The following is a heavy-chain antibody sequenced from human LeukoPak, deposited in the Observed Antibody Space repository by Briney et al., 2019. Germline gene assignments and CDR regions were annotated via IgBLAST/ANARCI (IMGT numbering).Heavy chain of an antibody. CDR2: ISYDGSNK. J-gene: IGHJ3*02. V-gene: IGHV3-30-3*01. Sequence: GGSLRLSCAASGFTFSSYAMHWVRQAPGKGLEWVAVISYDGSNKYYADSVKGRFTISRDNSKNTLYLQMNSLRAEDTAMYYCAIRLENSGSYYAFDIWGQGTMVTVSS. D-gene: IGHD1-26*01. CDR3: AIRLENSGSYYAFDI. CDR1: GFTFSSYA.